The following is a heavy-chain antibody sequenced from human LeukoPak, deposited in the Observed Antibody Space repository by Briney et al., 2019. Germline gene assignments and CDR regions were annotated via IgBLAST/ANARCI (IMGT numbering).Heavy chain of an antibody. CDR3: ARDAGDCGGDCPRWFDP. V-gene: IGHV3-74*01. CDR2: INTDGTST. Sequence: GGSLRLSCSASGFTFSSYWMHWVRQAPGKGLVWVSRINTDGTSTTYAGSVKGRFTISRDNAKNTVDLQMNSLRGEDTAVYYCARDAGDCGGDCPRWFDPWGQGTLVTVSS. D-gene: IGHD2-21*02. CDR1: GFTFSSYW. J-gene: IGHJ5*02.